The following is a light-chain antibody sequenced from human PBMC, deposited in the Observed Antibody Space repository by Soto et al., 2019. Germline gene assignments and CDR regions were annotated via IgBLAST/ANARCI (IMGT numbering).Light chain of an antibody. CDR1: QSVSSNY. CDR3: QQYGSSPT. J-gene: IGKJ1*01. Sequence: ETVLTQSPGTLSLSPGERATLSCRSSQSVSSNYLAWYQQKPGQAPRLLIYDVSSRATGIPDRFSGSGSGKDFTLTTSRLEPEDFAMYYFQQYGSSPTFGQGTKVEIK. V-gene: IGKV3-20*01. CDR2: DVS.